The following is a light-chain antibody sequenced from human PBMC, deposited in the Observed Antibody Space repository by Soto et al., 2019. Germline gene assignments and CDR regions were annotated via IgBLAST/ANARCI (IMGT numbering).Light chain of an antibody. Sequence: EIVLTQSPGTLSLSPGERATLSCRASQTISTMNLAWYQQKPGQAPRLLIYGTSNRATGIPDRFRGSGSGTDFTRTISRLEPEDVVVYYCHQYGSLPLTFGGGAKVEIK. CDR2: GTS. V-gene: IGKV3-20*01. CDR3: HQYGSLPLT. CDR1: QTISTMN. J-gene: IGKJ4*01.